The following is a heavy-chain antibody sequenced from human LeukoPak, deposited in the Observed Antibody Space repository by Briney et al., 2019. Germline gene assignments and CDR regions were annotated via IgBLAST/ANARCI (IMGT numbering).Heavy chain of an antibody. Sequence: EASVKVSCKASGYTFTGYYMHWVRQAPGQGLEWMGWINPNSGGTNYAQKFQGRVTMTRDTSISTAYMELSRLRSDDTAVYYCARDLNRWFGEFHSGSYPNDPWGQGTLVTVSS. CDR2: INPNSGGT. V-gene: IGHV1-2*02. D-gene: IGHD1-26*01. J-gene: IGHJ5*02. CDR3: ARDLNRWFGEFHSGSYPNDP. CDR1: GYTFTGYY.